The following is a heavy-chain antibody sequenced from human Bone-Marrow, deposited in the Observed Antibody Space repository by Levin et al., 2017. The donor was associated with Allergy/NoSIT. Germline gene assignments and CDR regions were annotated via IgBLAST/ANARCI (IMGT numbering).Heavy chain of an antibody. V-gene: IGHV3-33*01. J-gene: IGHJ6*02. CDR1: GFTFTSYG. CDR2: IWYSGSRQ. Sequence: GESLKISCAASGFTFTSYGMHWVRQAPGKGPEWVAVIWYSGSRQYYGESVKGRFTISRDSSKNTLFLQMNNLTVEDTAVYFCARDIGYEATFYGLDVWGQGTTVTVSS. D-gene: IGHD5-12*01. CDR3: ARDIGYEATFYGLDV.